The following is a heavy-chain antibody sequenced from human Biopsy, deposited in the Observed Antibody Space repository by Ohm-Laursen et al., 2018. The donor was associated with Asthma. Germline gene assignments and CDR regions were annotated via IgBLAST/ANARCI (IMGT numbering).Heavy chain of an antibody. V-gene: IGHV1-69*06. J-gene: IGHJ4*02. Sequence: ASVKVSCKAPGGTFSNFAISWVRQAPGQGLEWLGGIMTVFGTTNYAQKFQGRVTMTEDTSTDTAYMEVTSLSSDDTAVYYCASDFPKDYVRYNFQFWGQGTLVTVSS. CDR3: ASDFPKDYVRYNFQF. D-gene: IGHD4-17*01. CDR1: GGTFSNFA. CDR2: IMTVFGTT.